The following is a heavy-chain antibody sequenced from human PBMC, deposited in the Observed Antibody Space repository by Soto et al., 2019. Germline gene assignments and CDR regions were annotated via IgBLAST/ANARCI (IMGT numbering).Heavy chain of an antibody. CDR1: GGSISSSSYY. CDR2: IYYSGST. V-gene: IGHV4-39*01. Sequence: SETLSLTCTVSGGSISSSSYYWGWIRQPPGKGLEWIGSIYYSGSTYYNPSLKSRVTISVDTSKNQFSLKLSSVTAADTAVYYCATILWFGDWYYYYGMDVWGQGTTVTVSS. D-gene: IGHD3-10*01. J-gene: IGHJ6*02. CDR3: ATILWFGDWYYYYGMDV.